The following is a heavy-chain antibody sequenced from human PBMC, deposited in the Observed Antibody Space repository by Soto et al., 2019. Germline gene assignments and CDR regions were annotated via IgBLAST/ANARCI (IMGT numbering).Heavy chain of an antibody. CDR3: AKVGWFGESLYYYMDV. D-gene: IGHD3-10*01. V-gene: IGHV3-23*01. CDR2: ISGSGGST. Sequence: GGSLRLSCAASGFTFSSYAMSWVRQAPGKGLEWVSAISGSGGSTYYADSVKGRFTISRDNSKNTLYLQMNSLRAEDTAVYYCAKVGWFGESLYYYMDVWGKGTTVTVSS. J-gene: IGHJ6*03. CDR1: GFTFSSYA.